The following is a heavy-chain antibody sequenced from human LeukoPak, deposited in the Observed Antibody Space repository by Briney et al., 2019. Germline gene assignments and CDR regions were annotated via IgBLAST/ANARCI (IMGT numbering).Heavy chain of an antibody. J-gene: IGHJ4*02. D-gene: IGHD5-18*01. CDR2: IYYAGST. CDR1: GGSISSSSYY. Sequence: SETLSLTCTVSGGSISSSSYYWGWIRQPPGKGLEWIGNIYYAGSTYYNPSLQSRVSISVDTSKNQFSLKLSSVTAADTAVYYCARHQARGYAFDYNDYWGQGTLVTVSS. V-gene: IGHV4-39*01. CDR3: ARHQARGYAFDYNDY.